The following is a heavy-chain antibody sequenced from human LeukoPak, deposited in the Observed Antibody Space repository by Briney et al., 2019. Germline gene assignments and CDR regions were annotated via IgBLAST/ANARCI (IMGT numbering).Heavy chain of an antibody. V-gene: IGHV3-53*04. J-gene: IGHJ4*02. CDR2: ISDGGST. Sequence: PGGSLRLSCAASGFTVSTNYMSWVRQAPGKGLEWVSFISDGGSTYYADSVKGRFTISRHNSENTLFLQMNSLRPGDTAVYYCARGGNVPYGYWGQGTLVTVSS. CDR3: ARGGNVPYGY. D-gene: IGHD2-2*01. CDR1: GFTVSTNY.